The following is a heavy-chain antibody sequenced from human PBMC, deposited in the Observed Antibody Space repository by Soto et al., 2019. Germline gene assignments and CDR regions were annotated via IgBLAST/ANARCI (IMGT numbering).Heavy chain of an antibody. V-gene: IGHV5-51*01. CDR3: ARYSSGWPYYFDY. D-gene: IGHD6-19*01. Sequence: GESLKISCKGSGYSFTSYWIAWVRQMPGKGLEWMGIIYLSDSDTRYSPSFQGRVTISADKSISNAYLQWSSLKASDTAMYYCARYSSGWPYYFDYWGQGTLVTVPQ. CDR2: IYLSDSDT. CDR1: GYSFTSYW. J-gene: IGHJ4*02.